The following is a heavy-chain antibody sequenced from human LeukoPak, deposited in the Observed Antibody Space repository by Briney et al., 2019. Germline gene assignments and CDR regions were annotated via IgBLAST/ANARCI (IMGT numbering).Heavy chain of an antibody. CDR2: ISYDGSNK. Sequence: PGGSLRLSCAASGFTFSSYAMHWVRQAPGKGLEWVAVISYDGSNKYYADSVRGRFTISRDNAKNSLYLQMNSLRDEDTAVYYCARASNSRSWFDPWGQGTLVTVSS. J-gene: IGHJ5*02. V-gene: IGHV3-30-3*01. D-gene: IGHD2-8*01. CDR1: GFTFSSYA. CDR3: ARASNSRSWFDP.